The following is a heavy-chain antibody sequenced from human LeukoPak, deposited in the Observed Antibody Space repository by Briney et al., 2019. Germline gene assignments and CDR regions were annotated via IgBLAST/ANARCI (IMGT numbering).Heavy chain of an antibody. J-gene: IGHJ4*02. CDR2: INPSGGST. CDR3: ARAYSGSYLFDY. V-gene: IGHV1-46*01. Sequence: ASVNVSCKASGYTFTSYYMHWVRQAAGQGLEWMGIINPSGGSTSYAQKFQGRVTMTRDTSTSTVYMELSSLRSEDTAVYYCARAYSGSYLFDYWGQGTLVTVSS. CDR1: GYTFTSYY. D-gene: IGHD1-26*01.